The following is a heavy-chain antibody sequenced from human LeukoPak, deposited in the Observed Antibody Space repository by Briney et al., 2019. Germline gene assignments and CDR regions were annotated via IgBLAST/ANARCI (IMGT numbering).Heavy chain of an antibody. CDR1: GYTFTGYY. CDR3: ARAYCSTTSCHPDY. J-gene: IGHJ4*02. Sequence: ASVKVSXKASGYTFTGYYMQWVRQAPGQGLEWMGWINPNSGGTNYAQKFQGRVTMTRDTSISTAYMELSRLRSDDTAVYYCARAYCSTTSCHPDYWGQGTLVTVSS. D-gene: IGHD2-2*01. V-gene: IGHV1-2*02. CDR2: INPNSGGT.